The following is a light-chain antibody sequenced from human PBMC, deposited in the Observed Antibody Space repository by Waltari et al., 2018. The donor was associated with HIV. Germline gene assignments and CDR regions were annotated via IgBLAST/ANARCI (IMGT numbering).Light chain of an antibody. CDR1: KLGDKY. V-gene: IGLV3-1*01. CDR3: QAWDSDTPKV. J-gene: IGLJ2*01. CDR2: KDG. Sequence: SYELTQPPSVSVSPGQTTSITCSGDKLGDKYACWYQQKPGQSPVLVIDKDGKRPSGIPERFSGFNSGNTATLTISGTQAMDEADYYCQAWDSDTPKVFGGGTKLTVL.